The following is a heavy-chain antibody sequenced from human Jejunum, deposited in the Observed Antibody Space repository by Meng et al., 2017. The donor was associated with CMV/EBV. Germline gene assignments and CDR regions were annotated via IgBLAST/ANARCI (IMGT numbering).Heavy chain of an antibody. CDR1: GFTFSDYY. Sequence: GFTFSDYYMSWFRQAPGKGLEWLSYISGGGTNMYYAESLKGRFSISRDNVKNSLYLQMTGLRAEDTAVYYCARDLSRTRGDYYGNSEYWGRGTLVTSPQ. V-gene: IGHV3-11*04. J-gene: IGHJ4*02. CDR3: ARDLSRTRGDYYGNSEY. CDR2: ISGGGTNM. D-gene: IGHD4-23*01.